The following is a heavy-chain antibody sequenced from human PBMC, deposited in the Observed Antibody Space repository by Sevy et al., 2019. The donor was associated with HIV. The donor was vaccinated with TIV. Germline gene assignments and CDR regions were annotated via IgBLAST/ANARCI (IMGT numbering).Heavy chain of an antibody. Sequence: GGSLRLSCAASGFSFSNYKMNWVRQAPGKGLEWVSSITGSSDYIYYADSVKGRFTISRDNAKNSLYLRMNSLKTEDKAVYYCAKWDADRRWYFDYWGQGILVTVSS. J-gene: IGHJ4*02. CDR1: GFSFSNYK. CDR3: AKWDADRRWYFDY. CDR2: ITGSSDYI. V-gene: IGHV3-21*06. D-gene: IGHD1-26*01.